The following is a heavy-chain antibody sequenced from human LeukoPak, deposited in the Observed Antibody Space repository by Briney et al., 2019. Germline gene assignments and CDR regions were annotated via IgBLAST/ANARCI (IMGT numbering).Heavy chain of an antibody. Sequence: GGSLRLSCAASGFTFSTFAMLWVRQPRGKGLEWVSSIFPSGGEIHYADSVRGRFTISRGNSKSTLSLQMNSLRAEDTAIYYCVTYRQVMLPFEAWGQGTLVTVFS. CDR1: GFTFSTFA. J-gene: IGHJ5*02. D-gene: IGHD5-18*01. CDR3: VTYRQVMLPFEA. V-gene: IGHV3-23*01. CDR2: IFPSGGEI.